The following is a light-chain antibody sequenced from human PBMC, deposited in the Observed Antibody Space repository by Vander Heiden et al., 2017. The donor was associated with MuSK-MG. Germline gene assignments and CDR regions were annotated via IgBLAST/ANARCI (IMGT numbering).Light chain of an antibody. CDR1: SFNIGSNT. CDR3: AAWDDSLRGWV. J-gene: IGLJ3*02. V-gene: IGLV1-44*01. CDR2: TND. Sequence: QSVLTQPPSASGTPGQTVTISCSGGSFNIGSNTVNWYQQFPGTAPRLLIQTNDQRPSGVPDRFSGSKSGTSASLAISGLQSEDEADYYRAAWDDSLRGWVFGGGSKLTVL.